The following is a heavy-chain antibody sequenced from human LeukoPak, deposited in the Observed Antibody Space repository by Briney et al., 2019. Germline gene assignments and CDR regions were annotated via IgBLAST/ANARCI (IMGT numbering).Heavy chain of an antibody. D-gene: IGHD2-15*01. J-gene: IGHJ4*02. CDR1: GGSISSSSYY. CDR3: ARDYGSLGYCSGGSCYPGIDY. V-gene: IGHV4-39*07. Sequence: SETLSLTCTVSGGSISSSSYYWGWIRQPPGKGLEWIGSIYYSGSTYYNPSLKSRVTISVDTSKNQFSLKLSSVTAADTAVYYCARDYGSLGYCSGGSCYPGIDYWGQGTLVTVSS. CDR2: IYYSGST.